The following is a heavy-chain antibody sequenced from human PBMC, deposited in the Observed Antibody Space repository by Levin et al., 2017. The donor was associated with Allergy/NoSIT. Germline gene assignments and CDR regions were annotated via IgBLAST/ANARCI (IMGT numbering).Heavy chain of an antibody. CDR1: GGSISSSNW. CDR3: ARSGAWFGEAGFQH. CDR2: IYHSGST. D-gene: IGHD3-10*01. V-gene: IGHV4-4*02. J-gene: IGHJ1*01. Sequence: SETLSLTCAVSGGSISSSNWWSWVRQPPGKGLEWIGEIYHSGSTNYNPSLKSRVTISVDKSKNQFSLKLSSVTAADTAVYYCARSGAWFGEAGFQHWGQGTLVTVSS.